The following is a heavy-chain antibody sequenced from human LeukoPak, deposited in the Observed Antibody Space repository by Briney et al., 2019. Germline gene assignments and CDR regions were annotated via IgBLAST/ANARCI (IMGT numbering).Heavy chain of an antibody. CDR3: AELGITMIGGV. V-gene: IGHV3-23*01. D-gene: IGHD3-10*02. J-gene: IGHJ6*04. CDR2: ISGSGDNT. CDR1: GFTFSSYA. Sequence: GGSLRLSCAASGFTFSSYAMNWVRQAPGKGLEWISSISGSGDNTYYADSVKGRFTISRDNAKNSLYLQMNSLRAEDTAVYYCAELGITMIGGVWGKGTTVTISS.